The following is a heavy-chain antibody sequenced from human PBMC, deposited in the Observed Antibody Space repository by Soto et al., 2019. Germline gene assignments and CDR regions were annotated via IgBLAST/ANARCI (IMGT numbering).Heavy chain of an antibody. Sequence: SETLSLTCTVSGGSISSGGYYWSWIRQHPGKGLEWIGYIYYSGSTYYNPSLKSRVTISVDTSKNQFSLKLSSVTAADTAVYYCARAAAAYNWFDPWGQGTLVAVSS. CDR2: IYYSGST. J-gene: IGHJ5*02. CDR1: GGSISSGGYY. CDR3: ARAAAAYNWFDP. V-gene: IGHV4-31*03. D-gene: IGHD6-13*01.